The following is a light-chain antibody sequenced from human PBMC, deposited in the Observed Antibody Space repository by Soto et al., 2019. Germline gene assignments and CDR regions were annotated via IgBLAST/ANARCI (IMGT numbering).Light chain of an antibody. Sequence: DIQMTQSPSTMSASVGDRVTFTCRASQSISSWLAWYQHKPGKAPKLLISDASSLESGVPSRFSGSGSGAEFTLTIGSLQPDDSATYYCQQYNRYPYSFCHGTQLEIK. V-gene: IGKV1-5*01. J-gene: IGKJ2*03. CDR1: QSISSW. CDR3: QQYNRYPYS. CDR2: DAS.